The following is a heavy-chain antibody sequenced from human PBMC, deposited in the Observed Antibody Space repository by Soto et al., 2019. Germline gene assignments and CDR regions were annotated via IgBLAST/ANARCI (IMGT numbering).Heavy chain of an antibody. Sequence: GGSLRLSCAASGFTFSIYAMSWVRQAPGKGLEWVSSISWNSGSIGYADSVKGRFTISRDNAKDSLYLQMNSLRAEDTALYYCAKGEYYDILTGFDYWGQGTLVTVSS. D-gene: IGHD3-9*01. CDR1: GFTFSIYA. V-gene: IGHV3-9*01. CDR3: AKGEYYDILTGFDY. CDR2: ISWNSGSI. J-gene: IGHJ4*02.